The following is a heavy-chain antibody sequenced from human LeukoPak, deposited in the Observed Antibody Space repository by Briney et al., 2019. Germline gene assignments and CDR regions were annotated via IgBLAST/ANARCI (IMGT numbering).Heavy chain of an antibody. Sequence: GGSLRLSCAASGFTFSSYAMSCVRQAPGKGLEWGSAISGSGGSTYYADSVKGRFTISRDNSQTTLYLQMNSLRAEDTAVYYCAKAVAGPAPYFDYWGQGTLVTVSS. CDR3: AKAVAGPAPYFDY. V-gene: IGHV3-23*01. J-gene: IGHJ4*02. CDR2: ISGSGGST. CDR1: GFTFSSYA. D-gene: IGHD6-19*01.